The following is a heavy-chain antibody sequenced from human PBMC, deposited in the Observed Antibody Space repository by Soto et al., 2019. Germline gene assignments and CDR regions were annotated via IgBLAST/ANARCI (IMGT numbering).Heavy chain of an antibody. CDR1: GFSFDDYA. Sequence: EVQVVESGGGLVQPGRSLRLSCAASGFSFDDYAMHWVRQAPGKGLEWVSGISWNSGNIGYADSVKGRFTTSRDNAKNSLYLQMNRLRAEDTALYYCAKSTGGTANGMGVWGQGTTVTVSS. J-gene: IGHJ6*02. CDR2: ISWNSGNI. V-gene: IGHV3-9*01. CDR3: AKSTGGTANGMGV. D-gene: IGHD2-8*02.